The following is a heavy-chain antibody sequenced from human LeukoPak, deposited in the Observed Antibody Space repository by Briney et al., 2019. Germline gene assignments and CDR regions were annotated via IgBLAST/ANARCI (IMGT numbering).Heavy chain of an antibody. Sequence: GGSLRLSCVASGFTFSDYFMTWIRQPPVKRLECVSYISTIDGIIYYADSVKDRFTISRDNAKSSLFLQMNNLRAEDTAVYYCARASWDMDVWGQGSPVIVS. V-gene: IGHV3-11*01. CDR3: ARASWDMDV. CDR1: GFTFSDYF. J-gene: IGHJ6*02. D-gene: IGHD1-26*01. CDR2: ISTIDGII.